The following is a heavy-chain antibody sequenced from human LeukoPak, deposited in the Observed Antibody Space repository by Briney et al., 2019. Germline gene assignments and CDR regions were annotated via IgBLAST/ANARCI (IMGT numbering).Heavy chain of an antibody. J-gene: IGHJ4*02. V-gene: IGHV3-30*03. Sequence: GTSLRLSCTVSGFSFSSYGMHWVRQAPGKGLEWVAVISYDGTGKYYADSVKGRFTISRDHYNNTLYLQMDSLRADDTAVYYCARDPDYLHYYDGTGPMGGFAYWGQGTLVTVSS. CDR1: GFSFSSYG. D-gene: IGHD3-22*01. CDR3: ARDPDYLHYYDGTGPMGGFAY. CDR2: ISYDGTGK.